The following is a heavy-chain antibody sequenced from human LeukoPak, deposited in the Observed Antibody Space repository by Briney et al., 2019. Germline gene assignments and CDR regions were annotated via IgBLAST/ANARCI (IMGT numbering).Heavy chain of an antibody. J-gene: IGHJ6*03. D-gene: IGHD3-22*01. CDR2: INPSGST. CDR3: ARGRHDITMIVVVMTSVSYYLDV. CDR1: GGSFSGYH. Sequence: SETLSLTCAVYGGSFSGYHWTWIRQSPGKGLEWIGDINPSGSTYYNPSLKGRLTISVDTSKNQFSLKLRSATAADTAVYYCARGRHDITMIVVVMTSVSYYLDVWGKGTTVTVS. V-gene: IGHV4-34*01.